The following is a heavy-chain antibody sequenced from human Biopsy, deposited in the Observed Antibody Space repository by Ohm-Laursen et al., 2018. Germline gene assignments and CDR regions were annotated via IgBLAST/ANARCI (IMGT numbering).Heavy chain of an antibody. J-gene: IGHJ3*01. V-gene: IGHV3-9*01. D-gene: IGHD3-3*01. CDR3: TKARGRFLEWVDPFDF. CDR2: ISWNSGIK. CDR1: GFTFDNNA. Sequence: SLRLSCSAFGFTFDNNAMHWVRQAPGKGLEWVSGISWNSGIKDYADSVKGRFAISRDNAKNSLYLQMSSLSSEDTALYYCTKARGRFLEWVDPFDFWGQGTMVTVSS.